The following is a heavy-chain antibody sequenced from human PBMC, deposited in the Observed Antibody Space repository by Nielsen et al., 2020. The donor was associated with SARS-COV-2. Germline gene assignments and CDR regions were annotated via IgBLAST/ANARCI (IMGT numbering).Heavy chain of an antibody. J-gene: IGHJ5*02. CDR2: INPSGGST. V-gene: IGHV1-46*01. D-gene: IGHD6-19*01. Sequence: ASVKVSCKASGYTFTNNYMYWVRQAPGQGLEWMGIINPSGGSTTYAQKFQGRVTMTRDTSTSTVHMELSSLRSDDTAVYYCARGRSLTWSSSGWFGWLDPWGQGTLVTVSS. CDR1: GYTFTNNY. CDR3: ARGRSLTWSSSGWFGWLDP.